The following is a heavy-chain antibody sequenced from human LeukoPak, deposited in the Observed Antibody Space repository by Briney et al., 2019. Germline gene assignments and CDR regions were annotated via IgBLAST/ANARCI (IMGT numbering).Heavy chain of an antibody. J-gene: IGHJ4*02. D-gene: IGHD3-10*01. V-gene: IGHV1-69*06. CDR2: IIPIFGTA. CDR1: GGTFSSYA. CDR3: ARRTYYYGSGSPLGY. Sequence: SVKVSCKASGGTFSSYAISWVRQAPGQGLEWMGGIIPIFGTANYAQKFQGRVTITADKSTSTAYMGLSSLRSEDTAVYYCARRTYYYGSGSPLGYWGQGTLVTVSS.